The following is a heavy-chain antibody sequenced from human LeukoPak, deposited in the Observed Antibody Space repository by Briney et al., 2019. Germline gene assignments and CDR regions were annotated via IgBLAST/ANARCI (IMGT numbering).Heavy chain of an antibody. CDR2: INPNSGGT. D-gene: IGHD6-13*01. Sequence: ASVEVSCKASGYTFTGYYMHWVRQAPGQGLEWMGWINPNSGGTNYAQKFQGWVTMTRDTSISTAYMELSRLRSDDTAVYYCARDQSAGGSSWAPFDYWGQGTLVTVSS. V-gene: IGHV1-2*04. J-gene: IGHJ4*02. CDR3: ARDQSAGGSSWAPFDY. CDR1: GYTFTGYY.